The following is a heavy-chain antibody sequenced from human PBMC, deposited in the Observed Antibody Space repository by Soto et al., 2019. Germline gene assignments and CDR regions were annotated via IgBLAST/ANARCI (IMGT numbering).Heavy chain of an antibody. D-gene: IGHD2-2*01. CDR1: GFPFSNYG. CDR2: IWTDGNNK. Sequence: QMQLVGSGGGVVQPGTSLRLSCAASGFPFSNYGIHWVRQAPGKGLEWVAIIWTDGNNKYYADSVKGRFTISRDNSKKRRYLKRISLGVEKRVVFTWARDRGGDVGVTSCFFRDAGGKGTTVTV. J-gene: IGHJ6*03. CDR3: ARDRGGDVGVTSCFFRDA. V-gene: IGHV3-33*01.